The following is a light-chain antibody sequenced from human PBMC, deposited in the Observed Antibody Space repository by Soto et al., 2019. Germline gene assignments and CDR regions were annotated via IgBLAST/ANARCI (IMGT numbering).Light chain of an antibody. CDR2: TAS. Sequence: IQMTQSPSSLSASVGDRVTITCRASRSVNNYLNWYQQIPGKAPKLLIHTASSLQSGVPSRFSGSGSGTDYTLTISSLQPEDFATYYCQQSDSTLFTFGPGTKVDIK. V-gene: IGKV1-39*01. CDR1: RSVNNY. CDR3: QQSDSTLFT. J-gene: IGKJ3*01.